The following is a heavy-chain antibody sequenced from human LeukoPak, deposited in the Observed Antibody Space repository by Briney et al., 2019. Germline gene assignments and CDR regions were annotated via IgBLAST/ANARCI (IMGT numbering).Heavy chain of an antibody. CDR3: ARGGPYSSSSGNYYMDV. J-gene: IGHJ6*03. CDR2: IYPGDSDT. CDR1: GYIFTYYW. D-gene: IGHD6-6*01. V-gene: IGHV5-51*01. Sequence: GESLKISCKGSGYIFTYYWIGWVRQMPGKGLEWMGIIYPGDSDTRYSPSFQGQVTISADKSISTAYLQWSSLKASDTAMYYCARGGPYSSSSGNYYMDVWGKGATVTVSS.